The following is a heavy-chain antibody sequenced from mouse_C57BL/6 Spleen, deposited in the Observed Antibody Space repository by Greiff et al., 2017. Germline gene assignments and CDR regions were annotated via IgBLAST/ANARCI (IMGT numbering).Heavy chain of an antibody. D-gene: IGHD1-1*01. CDR2: INPSSGGT. CDR3: ARGYGRCCFDC. CDR1: GYTFTSYG. J-gene: IGHJ2*01. Sequence: QVQLMQPGTELVKPGASVKLSCKASGYTFTSYGMHWVKQRPGQGLEWIGNINPSSGGTYYNEKFKGKATLTVDKSSSTAYMQLSSLTSEDSAVYYCARGYGRCCFDCWGQGTTLTVSS. V-gene: IGHV1-53*01.